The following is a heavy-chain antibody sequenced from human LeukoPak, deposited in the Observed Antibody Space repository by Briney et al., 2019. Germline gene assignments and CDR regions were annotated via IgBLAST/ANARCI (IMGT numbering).Heavy chain of an antibody. CDR2: IYYSGST. J-gene: IGHJ3*02. CDR1: GGSISSSSYY. CDR3: ARTVLDIIMVRGVTDAFDI. Sequence: SETLSLTCTVSGGSISSSSYYWGWIRQPPGKGLEWIGSIYYSGSTYYNPSLKSRVTISVDTSKNQFSLKLSSVTAADTAVYYYARTVLDIIMVRGVTDAFDIWGQGTMVTVSS. D-gene: IGHD3-10*01. V-gene: IGHV4-39*01.